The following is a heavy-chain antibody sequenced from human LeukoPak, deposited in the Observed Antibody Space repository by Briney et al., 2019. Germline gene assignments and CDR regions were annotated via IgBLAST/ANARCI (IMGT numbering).Heavy chain of an antibody. CDR1: GYTFTSYA. CDR3: ARLGYYDTSGLRWYFDL. V-gene: IGHV7-4-1*02. Sequence: GASVKASCKASGYTFTSYAMNWVRQAPGQGLEWMGWINTNTGNPTYAQGFTGRFVFSLDTSVSTAYLQINSLKAEDTAVYYCARLGYYDTSGLRWYFDLWGRGTLVTVSS. CDR2: INTNTGNP. J-gene: IGHJ2*01. D-gene: IGHD3-22*01.